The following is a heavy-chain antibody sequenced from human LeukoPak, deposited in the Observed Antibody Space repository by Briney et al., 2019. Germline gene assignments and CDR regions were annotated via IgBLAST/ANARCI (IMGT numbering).Heavy chain of an antibody. D-gene: IGHD3-22*01. Sequence: QPSETLSLTCAVSGGSISSGGYSWSWIRQPPGKGLEWIGYIYHSGSTYHNPSLKSRVTISVDRSKNQFSLKLSSVTAADTAVYYCARGSYDSSGFDYWGQGTLVTVSS. CDR2: IYHSGST. J-gene: IGHJ4*02. V-gene: IGHV4-30-2*01. CDR1: GGSISSGGYS. CDR3: ARGSYDSSGFDY.